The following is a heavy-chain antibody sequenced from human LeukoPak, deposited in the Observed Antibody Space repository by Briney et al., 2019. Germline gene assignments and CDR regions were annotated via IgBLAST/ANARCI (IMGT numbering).Heavy chain of an antibody. D-gene: IGHD3-22*01. Sequence: GSSVKVSCKASGGTFSSYAISWVRQAPGQGLEGMGGIIPIFGTANYAQKFQGRVTITTDESTSTAYMELSSLRSEDTAVYYCARSNYYDSIGFFDYWGQGTLVTVSS. CDR2: IIPIFGTA. CDR3: ARSNYYDSIGFFDY. V-gene: IGHV1-69*05. CDR1: GGTFSSYA. J-gene: IGHJ4*02.